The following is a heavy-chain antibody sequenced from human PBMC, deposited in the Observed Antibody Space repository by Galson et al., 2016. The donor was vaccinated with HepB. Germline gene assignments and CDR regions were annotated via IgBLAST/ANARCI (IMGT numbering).Heavy chain of an antibody. Sequence: SLRLSCAASAFTFSSYSMNWVRQAPGKGLEWVSSISSSSSYIYYADSVKGRFTISRDNAQNSLYLQVNSLRAEDTAVYYCAGSYSNYYYYMDVWGKGTTVTVSS. J-gene: IGHJ6*03. CDR2: ISSSSSYI. V-gene: IGHV3-21*01. CDR1: AFTFSSYS. D-gene: IGHD3-10*01. CDR3: AGSYSNYYYYMDV.